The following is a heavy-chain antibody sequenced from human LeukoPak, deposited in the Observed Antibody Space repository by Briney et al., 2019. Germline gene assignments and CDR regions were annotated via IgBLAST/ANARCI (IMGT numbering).Heavy chain of an antibody. D-gene: IGHD4-17*01. CDR3: AKGPSMTTVTTYFDY. CDR1: GFTFDGYA. J-gene: IGHJ4*02. V-gene: IGHV3-9*03. CDR2: ISWNSGSI. Sequence: PGGSLRLSCAASGFTFDGYAMHWVRQAPGKGLEWVSGISWNSGSIGYADSVKGRFTISRDNAKNSLYLQMNSLRAEDMALYYCAKGPSMTTVTTYFDYWGQGTLVTVSS.